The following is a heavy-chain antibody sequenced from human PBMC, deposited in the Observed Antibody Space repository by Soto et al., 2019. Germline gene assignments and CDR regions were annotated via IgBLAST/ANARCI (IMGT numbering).Heavy chain of an antibody. J-gene: IGHJ5*02. V-gene: IGHV4-59*01. CDR3: AREHGDPLKNWFDT. Sequence: SETLSLTCTVSGGSISSYYWSWIRQPPGKGLEWIGYIYYSGSTNYNPSLKSRVTISVDTSKNQFSLKLSSVTAADTAVYYCAREHGDPLKNWFDTWGQGTLVTVSS. CDR1: GGSISSYY. CDR2: IYYSGST. D-gene: IGHD4-17*01.